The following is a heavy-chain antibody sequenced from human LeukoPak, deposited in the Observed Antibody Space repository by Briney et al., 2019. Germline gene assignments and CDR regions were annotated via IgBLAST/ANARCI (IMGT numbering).Heavy chain of an antibody. CDR1: GYSFTNYW. Sequence: GESLKISCKGSGYSFTNYWIGWVRQMPGKGLEWMGIIYPGDSDTRYSLSFQGQVTISADKSISTAYLQWSSLKASDTAIYYCARLSITTSLRLYYFDYWGQGTLVTVPS. CDR2: IYPGDSDT. J-gene: IGHJ4*02. CDR3: ARLSITTSLRLYYFDY. V-gene: IGHV5-51*01. D-gene: IGHD2/OR15-2a*01.